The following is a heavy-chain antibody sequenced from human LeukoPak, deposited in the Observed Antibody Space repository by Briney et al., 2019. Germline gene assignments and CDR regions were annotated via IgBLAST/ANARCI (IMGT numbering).Heavy chain of an antibody. CDR3: ARDSRGGWSGYFDY. CDR1: GFIFSNYG. J-gene: IGHJ4*02. Sequence: GGSLRLSCAASGFIFSNYGMYWVRQAPGEGLDWVAVIWHDGSAEFYADSVKGRFSISRDDSKNTVYLQMNSLRAEDTALYYCARDSRGGWSGYFDYWGQGIVVTVAS. D-gene: IGHD6-19*01. CDR2: IWHDGSAE. V-gene: IGHV3-33*07.